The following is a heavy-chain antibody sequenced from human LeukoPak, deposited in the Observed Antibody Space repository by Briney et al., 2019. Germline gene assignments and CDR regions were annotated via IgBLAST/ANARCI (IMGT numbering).Heavy chain of an antibody. CDR2: IKQDGSEK. Sequence: GGSLRLSCAASGFTFSSYWMSWVRQAPGKGLEWVANIKQDGSEKYYVDSVKGRFTISRDNAKNSLYLQMNNLRAEDTAVYYCARVRGSGCLDYWGQGTLVTVSS. V-gene: IGHV3-7*01. J-gene: IGHJ4*02. D-gene: IGHD6-19*01. CDR1: GFTFSSYW. CDR3: ARVRGSGCLDY.